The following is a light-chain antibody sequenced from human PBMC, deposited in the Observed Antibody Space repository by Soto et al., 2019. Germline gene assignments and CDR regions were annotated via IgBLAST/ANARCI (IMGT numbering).Light chain of an antibody. CDR1: QSTRYY. CDR2: GAS. Sequence: DIQLTQSPPTLSAYVGDRVTITCRASQSTRYYLAWYQQMPGKAPKLLIYGASSLQSGVPSRFSGSGSGTEFSLTSSSLPPDDFATYFCQHHNSYSQTFGRGTEVEIK. V-gene: IGKV1-5*01. J-gene: IGKJ1*01. CDR3: QHHNSYSQT.